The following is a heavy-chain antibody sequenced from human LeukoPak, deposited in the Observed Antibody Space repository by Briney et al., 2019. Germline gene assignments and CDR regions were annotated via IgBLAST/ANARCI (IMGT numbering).Heavy chain of an antibody. CDR1: GFTFSNAW. V-gene: IGHV3-23*01. D-gene: IGHD3-16*01. Sequence: GGSLRLSCAASGFTFSNAWMSWVRQAPGKGLEWVSAISGSGGSTYYADSVKGRFTISRDNSKNTLYLQMNSLRAEDTAVYYCAKDGRMITFGGADYWGQGTLVTVSS. CDR2: ISGSGGST. CDR3: AKDGRMITFGGADY. J-gene: IGHJ4*02.